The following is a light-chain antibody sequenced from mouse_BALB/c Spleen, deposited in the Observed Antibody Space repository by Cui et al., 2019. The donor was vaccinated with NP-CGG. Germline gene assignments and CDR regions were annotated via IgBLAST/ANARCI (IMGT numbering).Light chain of an antibody. CDR3: ALWYSNHWV. J-gene: IGLJ1*01. V-gene: IGLV1*01. Sequence: QAVVTQESALTTSPGETVILTWCSSTGAVTTSNYANWVQEKPDHLFTGLIGGTNNRVPGVPARFSGSLIGDKAALTITGAQTEDEAIYFCALWYSNHWVFGGGTKLTVL. CDR2: GTN. CDR1: TGAVTTSNY.